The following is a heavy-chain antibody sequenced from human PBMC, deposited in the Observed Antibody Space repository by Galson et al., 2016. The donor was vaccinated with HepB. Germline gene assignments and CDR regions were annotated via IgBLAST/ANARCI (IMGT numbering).Heavy chain of an antibody. CDR1: GLTFSSYE. D-gene: IGHD3-3*01. J-gene: IGHJ6*02. CDR3: AGYKPRFWSGSSKYYYYGMDV. CDR2: ISSRGNTI. V-gene: IGHV3-48*03. Sequence: SLRLSCAASGLTFSSYEMNWVRQAPGQGLEWVSYISSRGNTIYYADSVKGRLTISRDNAKNSLYLQVNSLRAEDTAVYYCAGYKPRFWSGSSKYYYYGMDVWGQGTTVTVSS.